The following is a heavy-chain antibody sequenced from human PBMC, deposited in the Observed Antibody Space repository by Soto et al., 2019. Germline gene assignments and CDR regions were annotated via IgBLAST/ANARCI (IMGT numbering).Heavy chain of an antibody. V-gene: IGHV3-30*18. CDR1: GSTFSYYG. J-gene: IGHJ6*01. CDR2: ISYDGSNK. CDR3: AKEEHIAVAGFNYYGMDV. Sequence: QVHLVESGGGVVPPERSLRLSCAASGSTFSYYGMHWVRQAPGKGLEWVAVISYDGSNKYYADSVKGRFTISRDNSKNTLYLQINSLKGEDTAVYYCAKEEHIAVAGFNYYGMDVWGHGTTVTVSS. D-gene: IGHD6-19*01.